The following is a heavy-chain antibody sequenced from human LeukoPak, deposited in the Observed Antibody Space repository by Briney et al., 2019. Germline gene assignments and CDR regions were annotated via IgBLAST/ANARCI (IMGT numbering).Heavy chain of an antibody. Sequence: PSETLSLTCTVSGGSISSYYWSWIRQPPGKGLEWIGYIYYSGSTNYNPSLKSRVTISVDTSKNQFSLKLSSVTAADTAVYYCARHSEFFDYWGQGTLVTVSS. CDR3: ARHSEFFDY. V-gene: IGHV4-59*01. CDR1: GGSISSYY. D-gene: IGHD3-10*01. CDR2: IYYSGST. J-gene: IGHJ4*02.